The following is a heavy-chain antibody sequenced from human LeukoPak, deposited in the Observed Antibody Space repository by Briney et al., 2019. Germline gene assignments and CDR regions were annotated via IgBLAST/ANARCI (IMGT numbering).Heavy chain of an antibody. CDR1: GFTFSSYW. CDR2: ISSSSSYI. CDR3: ARDFRATIPLYYFDY. Sequence: AGGSLRLSCAASGFTFSSYWMSWVRQAPGKGLEWVSSISSSSSYIYYADSVKGRFTISRDNAKNSLYLQMNSLRAEDTAVYYCARDFRATIPLYYFDYWGQGTLVTVSS. V-gene: IGHV3-21*01. D-gene: IGHD5-12*01. J-gene: IGHJ4*02.